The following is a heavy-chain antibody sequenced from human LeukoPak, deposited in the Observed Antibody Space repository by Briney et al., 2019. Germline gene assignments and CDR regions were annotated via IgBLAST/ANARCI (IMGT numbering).Heavy chain of an antibody. CDR2: INPNSGGT. CDR3: ARDSMRYYGSGSQFG. J-gene: IGHJ4*02. D-gene: IGHD3-10*01. CDR1: GYTFTVYY. V-gene: IGHV1-2*06. Sequence: RASVKVSCEASGYTFTVYYIHWVRQAPGQGLEWMGRINPNSGGTNNAQKFQGTVTMTRDTCISTAYMELSRLRSDDTAVYYCARDSMRYYGSGSQFGWGQGTLVTVSS.